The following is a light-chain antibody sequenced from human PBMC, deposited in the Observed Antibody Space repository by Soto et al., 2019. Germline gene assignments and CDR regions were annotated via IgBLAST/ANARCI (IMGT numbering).Light chain of an antibody. Sequence: NLFTQSPGTLFLSPGEKTTLSFRATQSISNKYLAWYQQEPGQAPRLLIHGVSIRATGIPDRFSGSGSGTDFTLTISRLEPEDFAVYYCQLYSGSPWTFGQGTKVDIK. CDR1: QSISNKY. J-gene: IGKJ1*01. CDR3: QLYSGSPWT. V-gene: IGKV3-20*01. CDR2: GVS.